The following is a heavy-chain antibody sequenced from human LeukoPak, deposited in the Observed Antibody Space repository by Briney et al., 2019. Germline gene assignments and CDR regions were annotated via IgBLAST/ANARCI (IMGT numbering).Heavy chain of an antibody. CDR2: IRYDGSNK. V-gene: IGHV3-30*02. CDR3: WVRYSPDAFDI. D-gene: IGHD5-12*01. CDR1: GGTFSIYG. Sequence: SCKSSGGTFSIYGMHWVRQAPGKGLEWVAFIRYDGSNKYYADSVKGRFTISRDNSKNTLYLQMNSLRAEDTAVYYCWVRYSPDAFDIWGQGTMVTVSS. J-gene: IGHJ3*02.